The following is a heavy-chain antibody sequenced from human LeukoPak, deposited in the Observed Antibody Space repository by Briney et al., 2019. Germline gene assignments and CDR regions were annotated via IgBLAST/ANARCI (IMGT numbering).Heavy chain of an antibody. CDR2: VLDDVRT. CDR3: ATIKRGNIFGFFDF. Sequence: SETLSLTCTVSGGSISSHYWSWVRQPPGKGLEWIGYVLDDVRTKDNPSLNSRFTLSADTSKNQFSLRLTSVTAADTAVYYCATIKRGNIFGFFDFWGQGILVTVSS. J-gene: IGHJ4*02. V-gene: IGHV4-59*11. D-gene: IGHD5-18*01. CDR1: GGSISSHY.